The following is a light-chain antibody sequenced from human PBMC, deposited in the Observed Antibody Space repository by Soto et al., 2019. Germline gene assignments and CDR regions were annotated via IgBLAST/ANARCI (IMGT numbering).Light chain of an antibody. V-gene: IGKV3-20*01. CDR2: GAS. CDR1: QSVSSNY. CDR3: QQYGSSPRT. Sequence: ESLLTQSPGTLSLSPGERATLSCRASQSVSSNYLAWYQQKPGQAPRLLIYGASTRAAGFPDRFSGSGSGTDFTLTISRLEPEDFAVYYCQQYGSSPRTFGQGTKVEIK. J-gene: IGKJ1*01.